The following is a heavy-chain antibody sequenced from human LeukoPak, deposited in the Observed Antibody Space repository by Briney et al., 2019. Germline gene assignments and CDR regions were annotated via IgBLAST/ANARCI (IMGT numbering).Heavy chain of an antibody. V-gene: IGHV5-51*01. CDR3: ARYYFWTGSYFFDY. J-gene: IGHJ4*02. D-gene: IGHD3/OR15-3a*01. CDR2: IYPGDSDT. CDR1: GFTFSTHW. Sequence: GESLKISCKTSGFTFSTHWIAWVRQMPGEGLELMGIIYPGDSDTNYSPSFQGQVTISADKSTNTANLQWSSLKASDTAMYYCARYYFWTGSYFFDYWGQGTLVTVSS.